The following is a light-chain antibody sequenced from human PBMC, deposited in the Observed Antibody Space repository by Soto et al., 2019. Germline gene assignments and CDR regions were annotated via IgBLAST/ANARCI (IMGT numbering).Light chain of an antibody. J-gene: IGKJ1*01. V-gene: IGKV3-15*01. CDR1: QSISSN. CDR2: GAS. CDR3: QQYNQWPGT. Sequence: EIVLTQSPATLSVSPGESATLSCRASQSISSNLAWYQQKPGQSPRLLIYGASSRATGVPVRFSGSGSGVAFTLTISRLQSEDFAVYHCQQYNQWPGTFGQGTKVEIK.